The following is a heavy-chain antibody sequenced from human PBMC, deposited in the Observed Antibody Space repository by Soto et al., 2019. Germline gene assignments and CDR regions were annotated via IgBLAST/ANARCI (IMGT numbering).Heavy chain of an antibody. J-gene: IGHJ4*02. D-gene: IGHD3-10*01. CDR3: ARDGVLLLGEFDY. Sequence: VQLVESGGGLVKPGGSLRLSCAASGFTFSSYAMHWVRQAPGKGLEWVAVISYDGSNKYYADSVKGRFTISRDNSKNTLYLQMNSLRAEDTAVYYCARDGVLLLGEFDYWGQGTLVIVSS. CDR2: ISYDGSNK. CDR1: GFTFSSYA. V-gene: IGHV3-30-3*01.